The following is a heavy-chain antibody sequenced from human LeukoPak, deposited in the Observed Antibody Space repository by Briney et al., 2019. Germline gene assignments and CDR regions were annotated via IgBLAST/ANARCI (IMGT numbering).Heavy chain of an antibody. CDR2: INHSGST. CDR3: AKELPVTTKYPEVY. D-gene: IGHD4-17*01. Sequence: SETLSLTCAVYGGSFSGYYWSWIRQPPGKGLEWIGEINHSGSTNYNPSLKSRVTISVDTSKNQFSLKLSSVTAADTAVYYCAKELPVTTKYPEVYWGQGTLVTVSS. CDR1: GGSFSGYY. J-gene: IGHJ4*02. V-gene: IGHV4-34*01.